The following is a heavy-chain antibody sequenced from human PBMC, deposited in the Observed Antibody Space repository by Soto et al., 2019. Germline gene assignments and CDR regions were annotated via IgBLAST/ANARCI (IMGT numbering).Heavy chain of an antibody. V-gene: IGHV1-2*04. D-gene: IGHD3-22*01. J-gene: IGHJ6*02. Sequence: ASVKVSCKASGYTFTGYYMHWVRQAPGQGLEWMGWINPNSGGTNYAQKFQGWVTMTRDTSISTAYMELSRLRSDDTAVYYCAREGSYYDSSGYYIYYGMDVWGQGTTVTVSS. CDR2: INPNSGGT. CDR3: AREGSYYDSSGYYIYYGMDV. CDR1: GYTFTGYY.